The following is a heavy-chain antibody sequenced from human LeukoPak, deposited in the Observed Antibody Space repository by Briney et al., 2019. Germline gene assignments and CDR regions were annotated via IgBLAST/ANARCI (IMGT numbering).Heavy chain of an antibody. CDR3: ARDGSDGYNLSFDY. J-gene: IGHJ4*02. D-gene: IGHD5-24*01. V-gene: IGHV1-2*02. CDR1: GYTFTGYY. CDR2: INPNSGGT. Sequence: ASVKVSCKASGYTFTGYYMHWVRQAPGQGLEWMGWINPNSGGTNYAQKFQGRVTMTRDTSISTAYMELSRLRSEDTAVYYCARDGSDGYNLSFDYWGQGTLVTVSS.